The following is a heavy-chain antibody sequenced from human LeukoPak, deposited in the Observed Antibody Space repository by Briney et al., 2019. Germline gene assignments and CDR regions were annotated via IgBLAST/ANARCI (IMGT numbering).Heavy chain of an antibody. V-gene: IGHV1-69*05. CDR1: GGTFSSYA. J-gene: IGHJ3*02. Sequence: ASVKVSCKASGGTFSSYAISWVRQAPGQGLEWMGGSIPIFGTANYAQKFQGRVTITTDESTSTAYMELSSLRSEDTAVYYCARFGTGVSGIDAFDIWGQGTMVTVSS. D-gene: IGHD3/OR15-3a*01. CDR3: ARFGTGVSGIDAFDI. CDR2: SIPIFGTA.